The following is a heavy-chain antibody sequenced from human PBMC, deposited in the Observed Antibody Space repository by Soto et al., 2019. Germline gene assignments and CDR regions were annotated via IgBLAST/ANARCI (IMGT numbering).Heavy chain of an antibody. J-gene: IGHJ6*02. V-gene: IGHV5-51*01. Sequence: GESLKISCKGSGYSFTSYWIGWVRQMPGKGLEWMGIMYPGDSDTRYSPSFQGQVTISADKSISTAYLQWSSLKASDTAMYYCARQFGGAYYYGSGSYYNVGYYYGMDVWGQGTTVTVSS. CDR3: ARQFGGAYYYGSGSYYNVGYYYGMDV. D-gene: IGHD3-10*01. CDR2: MYPGDSDT. CDR1: GYSFTSYW.